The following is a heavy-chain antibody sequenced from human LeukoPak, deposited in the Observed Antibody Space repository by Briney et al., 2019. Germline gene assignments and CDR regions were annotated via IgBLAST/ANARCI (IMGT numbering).Heavy chain of an antibody. V-gene: IGHV1-69-2*01. CDR3: ATVHTASASYYFDY. CDR1: GYTFTDYY. J-gene: IGHJ4*02. Sequence: ASVKVSCKVFGYTFTDYYMHWVQQAPGKGLEWMGLVDPEGGETIYAEKFQGRVTITADTSTDTAYMELSSLRSEDTAVYYCATVHTASASYYFDYWGQGTLVTVSS. CDR2: VDPEGGET. D-gene: IGHD5-18*01.